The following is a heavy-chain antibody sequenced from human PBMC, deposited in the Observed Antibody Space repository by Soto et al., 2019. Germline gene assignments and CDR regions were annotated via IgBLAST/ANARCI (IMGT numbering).Heavy chain of an antibody. CDR3: ATSLEKPTGRG. CDR1: GFTFSTYD. J-gene: IGHJ4*02. V-gene: IGHV3-33*01. Sequence: QVQLVESGGGVVQPGRSQRLSCAASGFTFSTYDMHWVRQAPGKGLEWVAVIWYDGSNKYYADSVKGRFTTSRDNSKKTVYLQMNSLRAEDTAMYYCATSLEKPTGRGWGQGTLVTVSS. D-gene: IGHD3-3*01. CDR2: IWYDGSNK.